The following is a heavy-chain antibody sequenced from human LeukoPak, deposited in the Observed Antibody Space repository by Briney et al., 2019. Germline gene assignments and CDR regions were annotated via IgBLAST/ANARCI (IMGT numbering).Heavy chain of an antibody. CDR2: ISSSSSYI. V-gene: IGHV3-21*01. CDR3: ARRGYDSSGYYLGFRWFDP. J-gene: IGHJ5*02. Sequence: GGSLRLSCAASGFTFSSYSMTWVRQAPGKGLEWVSSISSSSSYIYYADSVKGRFTISRDNAKNSLYLQMNSLRAEDTAVYYCARRGYDSSGYYLGFRWFDPWGQGTLVTVSS. CDR1: GFTFSSYS. D-gene: IGHD3-22*01.